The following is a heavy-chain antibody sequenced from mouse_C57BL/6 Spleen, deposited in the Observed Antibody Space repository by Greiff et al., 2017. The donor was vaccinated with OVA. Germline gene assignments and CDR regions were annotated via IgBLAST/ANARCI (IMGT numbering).Heavy chain of an antibody. CDR2: IDPANGNT. D-gene: IGHD1-1*01. CDR1: GFNIKNSY. J-gene: IGHJ4*01. Sequence: VQLQQSVAELVRPGASVKLSCTASGFNIKNSYMHWVKQRPEQGLEWIGRIDPANGNTKYTPKFKGKATITADTSSNTAYLQLSSLTSEDTAIYYGARSTTVVATDYAMDYWGQGTSVTVSS. V-gene: IGHV14-3*01. CDR3: ARSTTVVATDYAMDY.